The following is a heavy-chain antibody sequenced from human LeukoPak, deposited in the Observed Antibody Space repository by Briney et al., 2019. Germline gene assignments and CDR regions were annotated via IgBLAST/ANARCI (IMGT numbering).Heavy chain of an antibody. CDR1: GGSISNYY. CDR2: MYTSGRV. CDR3: ARDGSNWGHWFDP. Sequence: PSQTLSLTCTVSGGSISNYYWSWIRQPAGKGLEWIWHMYTSGRVNYNPSLESRVTMSMDTSKNQFFLNLISVTAADTAVYYCARDGSNWGHWFDPWGQGTLVTVSS. D-gene: IGHD6-13*01. V-gene: IGHV4-4*07. J-gene: IGHJ5*02.